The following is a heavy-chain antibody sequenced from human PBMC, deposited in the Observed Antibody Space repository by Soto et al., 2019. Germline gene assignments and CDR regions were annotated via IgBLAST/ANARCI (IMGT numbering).Heavy chain of an antibody. CDR3: TRDIFRTITTVDF. J-gene: IGHJ4*02. CDR1: GFDFDDHA. CDR2: ISWNGAFT. D-gene: IGHD4-4*01. V-gene: IGHV3-9*01. Sequence: VQLVESGGGLVQPGRSLRLSCVGSGFDFDDHAMSWVRQAPGKGLEWVSGISWNGAFTGYANSVRGRFTISRDDAKNSLFLQMNSLRPEYTAFYYCTRDIFRTITTVDFWGQGTLVTVSS.